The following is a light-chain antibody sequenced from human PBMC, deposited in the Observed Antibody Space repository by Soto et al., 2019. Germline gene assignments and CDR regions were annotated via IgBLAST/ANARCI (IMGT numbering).Light chain of an antibody. Sequence: QSALTQPASVSGSPGQSITISCTGTSNDVGGYNLVSWFPQHPGKAPKLMISEVNKRPSGVSNRFSGSKSANTASLTISGLQAEDEADYYCCSHVGGSSPQWVFGGGTQLTV. CDR3: CSHVGGSSPQWV. J-gene: IGLJ3*02. CDR2: EVN. V-gene: IGLV2-23*02. CDR1: SNDVGGYNL.